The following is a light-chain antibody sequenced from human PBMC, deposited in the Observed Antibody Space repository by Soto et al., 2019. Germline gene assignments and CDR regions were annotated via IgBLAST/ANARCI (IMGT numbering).Light chain of an antibody. Sequence: QSVLTQPPSVSAAPGQKVTISCSGSSSDIGNNHVSWYQHIPGTPPKLLIYETNKRPSGIPDRFSASKSGTSASLGITGLQTGDEADYYCGTWDNSLSADVFGSGTKLTVL. V-gene: IGLV1-51*02. CDR1: SSDIGNNH. CDR2: ETN. J-gene: IGLJ6*01. CDR3: GTWDNSLSADV.